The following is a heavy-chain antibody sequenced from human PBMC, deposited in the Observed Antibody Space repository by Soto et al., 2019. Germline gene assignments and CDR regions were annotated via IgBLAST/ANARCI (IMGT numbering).Heavy chain of an antibody. V-gene: IGHV3-33*01. D-gene: IGHD3-22*01. J-gene: IGHJ4*02. Sequence: GGSLRLSCAASGFTFSSYGMHWVRQAPGKGLEWVAIIWYDGSTKYYADSVKGRFTISRDNSKNMLYLQMNSLRAEDSAVYFCEREKDDSSWKFDYWGQGTLVTVSS. CDR2: IWYDGSTK. CDR1: GFTFSSYG. CDR3: EREKDDSSWKFDY.